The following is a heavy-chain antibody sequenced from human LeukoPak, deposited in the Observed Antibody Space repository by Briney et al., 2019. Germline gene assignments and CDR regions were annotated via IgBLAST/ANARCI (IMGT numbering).Heavy chain of an antibody. CDR1: GFTFGDYA. Sequence: GRSLRLSCTASGFTFGDYAMSWVRQAPGKGLEWVSSISSSSSYIYYADSVKGRFTISRDNAKNSLYLQMNSLRAEDTAVYYCARDGASPIAAAGTSNWFDPWGQGTLVTVSS. V-gene: IGHV3-21*01. J-gene: IGHJ5*02. CDR2: ISSSSSYI. D-gene: IGHD6-13*01. CDR3: ARDGASPIAAAGTSNWFDP.